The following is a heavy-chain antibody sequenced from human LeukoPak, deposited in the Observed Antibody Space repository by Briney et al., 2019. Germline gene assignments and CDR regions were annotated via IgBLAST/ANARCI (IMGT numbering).Heavy chain of an antibody. CDR3: ARPLFCAFDNCGYWLDP. CDR2: INPNGDAT. CDR1: GYTFTSYD. J-gene: IGHJ5*02. V-gene: IGHV1-46*01. Sequence: ASVKVSCKASGYTFTSYDINWVRQAPGQGLEWVGTINPNGDATNYAPRLQGRLTLTQDTSTSTVYMELRGLTPDDTAVYYCARPLFCAFDNCGYWLDPWGPGTLVTVSS. D-gene: IGHD1-20*01.